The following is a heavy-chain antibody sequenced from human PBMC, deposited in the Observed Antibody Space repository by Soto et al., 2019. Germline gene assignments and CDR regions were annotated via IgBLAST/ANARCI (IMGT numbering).Heavy chain of an antibody. CDR1: GFTFSTCA. Sequence: GESLKISCGASGFTFSTCAMSWVRQAPGKGLEWVSAISGSGDTTYYADSVGGLFSISRDNSKNTLYLQMNSLRAEDTAVYYCAKQEADRNDHFDYWGQGTLVTVSS. J-gene: IGHJ4*02. D-gene: IGHD1-1*01. CDR2: ISGSGDTT. CDR3: AKQEADRNDHFDY. V-gene: IGHV3-23*01.